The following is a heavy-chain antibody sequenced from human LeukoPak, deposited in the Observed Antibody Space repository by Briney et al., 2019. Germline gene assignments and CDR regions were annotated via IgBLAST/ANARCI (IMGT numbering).Heavy chain of an antibody. CDR2: ICWNSGSI. J-gene: IGHJ4*02. V-gene: IGHV3-9*01. CDR1: GFTFDDYA. Sequence: GGSLRLSCAASGFTFDDYAMHWVRQAPGKGLEWVSGICWNSGSIGYADSVKGRFTISRDNAKKSLYLQMNSLRAEDTALYSCAKGILYDVLTGPFDYWGQGTLVTVSS. CDR3: AKGILYDVLTGPFDY. D-gene: IGHD3-9*01.